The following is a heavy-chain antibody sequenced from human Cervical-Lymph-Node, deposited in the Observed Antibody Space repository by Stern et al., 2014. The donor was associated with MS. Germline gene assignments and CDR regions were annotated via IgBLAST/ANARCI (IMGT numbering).Heavy chain of an antibody. V-gene: IGHV3-30*18. J-gene: IGHJ5*02. CDR2: ISNDGSNI. D-gene: IGHD3-3*02. Sequence: VQLVESGGGVVQPGRSQRLSCAASGFTFSRHGMHWVRQAPGKGLEWVAVISNDGSNIQYGDSVRGRFTISRDNSKNTLYLQMNSLRAEDTAVYYCAKVGISGSSGAIDPWGQGTLVTVSS. CDR1: GFTFSRHG. CDR3: AKVGISGSSGAIDP.